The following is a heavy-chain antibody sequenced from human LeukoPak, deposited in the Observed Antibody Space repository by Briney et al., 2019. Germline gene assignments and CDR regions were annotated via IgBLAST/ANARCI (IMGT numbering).Heavy chain of an antibody. CDR3: GRDLNWNPLDY. CDR1: GFTFSSYE. D-gene: IGHD1-1*01. J-gene: IGHJ4*02. Sequence: PGGSPRLSCAASGFTFSSYEMNWVRQAPGKGLEWVSYISSSGSTIYYAGSVKGRFTISRDNAKNSLYLQMNSLRAEDTAVYYCGRDLNWNPLDYWGQGTLVTVSS. CDR2: ISSSGSTI. V-gene: IGHV3-48*03.